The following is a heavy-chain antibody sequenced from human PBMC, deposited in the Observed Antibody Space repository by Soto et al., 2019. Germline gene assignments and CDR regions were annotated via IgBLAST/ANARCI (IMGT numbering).Heavy chain of an antibody. CDR1: GGSISSSSFH. CDR3: ARRERAAGTDWWFDP. J-gene: IGHJ5*02. Sequence: QLQLQESGPGLVKPSETLSLTCTVSGGSISSSSFHWGWIRQPPGKGLEWIGSIYYSGSTYYSPSLKSRVTISVDTSKNQCSLKLSSLTAADTAVYYCARRERAAGTDWWFDPWGQGTLVTVSS. V-gene: IGHV4-39*01. CDR2: IYYSGST. D-gene: IGHD6-13*01.